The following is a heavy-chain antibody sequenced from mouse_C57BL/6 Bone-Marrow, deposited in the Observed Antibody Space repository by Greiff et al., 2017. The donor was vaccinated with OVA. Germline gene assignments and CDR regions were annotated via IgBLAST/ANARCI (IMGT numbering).Heavy chain of an antibody. CDR3: ARLPYYSNGFDY. D-gene: IGHD2-5*01. CDR1: GYAFTNYL. Sequence: QVQLQQSGAELVRPGTSVKVSCKASGYAFTNYLLEWVKQRPGQGLEWIGVINPGSGGTNYNEKFKGKATLTADKASSTAYMQLSSLTSEDSAVYFCARLPYYSNGFDYWGQGTTLTVSS. CDR2: INPGSGGT. V-gene: IGHV1-54*01. J-gene: IGHJ2*01.